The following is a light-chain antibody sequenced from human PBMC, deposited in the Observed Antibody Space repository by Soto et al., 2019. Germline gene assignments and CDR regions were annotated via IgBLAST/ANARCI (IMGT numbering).Light chain of an antibody. V-gene: IGKV3-20*01. CDR3: HQYDSSPIT. J-gene: IGKJ5*01. CDR2: GAS. Sequence: EIVLTQSPGTLSLSPGERATLSCRASQSVSSSYLAWYQQKPGQAPRLLIYGASSRATGIPDRFSGSGSGTDFTLTISTLEPEDFAVFYCHQYDSSPITFGQGTRLEIK. CDR1: QSVSSSY.